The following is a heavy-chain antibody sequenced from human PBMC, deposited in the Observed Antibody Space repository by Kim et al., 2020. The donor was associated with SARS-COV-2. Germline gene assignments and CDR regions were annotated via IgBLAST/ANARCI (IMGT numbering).Heavy chain of an antibody. CDR1: GFTFSSYA. J-gene: IGHJ6*02. CDR3: AKLGYVDNYYYGMDV. Sequence: GGSLRLSCAVSGFTFSSYAMHWVRQAPGKGLEWVAVIWYDGSNKYYADSVKGRFTISRDNSKNTLYLQMNSLRAEDTAVYYCAKLGYVDNYYYGMDVWGQGTTVTVSS. CDR2: IWYDGSNK. V-gene: IGHV3-33*06. D-gene: IGHD5-12*01.